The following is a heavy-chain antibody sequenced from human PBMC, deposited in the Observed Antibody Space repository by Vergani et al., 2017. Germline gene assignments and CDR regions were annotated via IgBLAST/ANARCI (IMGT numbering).Heavy chain of an antibody. Sequence: EVQLVESGGGLVKPGGSLRLSCAASGFTFSSYSMNWVRQAPGKGLEWVSSISSSSSYIYYADSVKGRFTISRDNAKNSLYLQMNSLSAEDTAVYYCARDRRLGELSHYYYYGMDVWGQGTTVTVSS. CDR3: ARDRRLGELSHYYYYGMDV. V-gene: IGHV3-21*01. CDR2: ISSSSSYI. CDR1: GFTFSSYS. D-gene: IGHD3-16*02. J-gene: IGHJ6*02.